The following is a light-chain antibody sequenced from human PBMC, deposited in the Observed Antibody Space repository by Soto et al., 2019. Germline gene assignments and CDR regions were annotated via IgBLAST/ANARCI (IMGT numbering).Light chain of an antibody. J-gene: IGLJ3*02. CDR1: SGSVSTSSY. Sequence: QTVVTQEPSFSVSPGGTVTLTCGLSSGSVSTSSYASWYQQTPGQAPRTLIYNTNTRSSGVPDRFSGSILGNKAALTITGAQADDESDYYCLLQMSGGIPWVFGGGTKLTVL. CDR2: NTN. CDR3: LLQMSGGIPWV. V-gene: IGLV8-61*01.